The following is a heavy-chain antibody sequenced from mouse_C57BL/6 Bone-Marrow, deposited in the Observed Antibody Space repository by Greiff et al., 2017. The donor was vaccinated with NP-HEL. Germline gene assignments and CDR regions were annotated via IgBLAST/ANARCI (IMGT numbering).Heavy chain of an antibody. CDR2: IDPENGDT. J-gene: IGHJ1*03. V-gene: IGHV14-4*01. CDR3: TPDYYGSSYWYFDV. CDR1: GFNLKDDY. D-gene: IGHD1-1*01. Sequence: VQLQQSGAELVRPGASVKLSCTASGFNLKDDYMHWVKQRPEQGLEWIGWIDPENGDTDYASKIQGKATITADTSSNTAYLQLSSLTSEDTAVYYCTPDYYGSSYWYFDVWGTGTTVTVSA.